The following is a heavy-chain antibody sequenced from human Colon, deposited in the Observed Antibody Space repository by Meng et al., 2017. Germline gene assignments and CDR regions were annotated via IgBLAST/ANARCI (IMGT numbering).Heavy chain of an antibody. V-gene: IGHV1-18*01. J-gene: IGHJ4*02. CDR3: ARNYYDSSGYYYGY. CDR1: GYSFTSYD. CDR2: ISVYNGNT. Sequence: QVQLVQSGAEVKKPGASVKVSGKTSGYSFTSYDITWVRQAPGQGLEWMGWISVYNGNTNYAQKFQGRVTMTTDTSTSTAYMELRSLRSDDTAVYYCARNYYDSSGYYYGYWGQGTLVTVSS. D-gene: IGHD3-22*01.